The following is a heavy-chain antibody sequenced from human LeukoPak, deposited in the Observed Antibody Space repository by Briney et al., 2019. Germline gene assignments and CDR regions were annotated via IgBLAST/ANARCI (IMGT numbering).Heavy chain of an antibody. Sequence: GGSLRLSCAASGFTFSSYEMNWVRQAPGKGLEWVSYISSSGRNIKHADSVKGRFTISRDNAKNSLYLQMNSLRAEDTAVYYCARSYDDYYYYYMDVWGKGTTVTVSS. CDR2: ISSSGRNI. J-gene: IGHJ6*03. D-gene: IGHD3-16*01. V-gene: IGHV3-48*03. CDR1: GFTFSSYE. CDR3: ARSYDDYYYYYMDV.